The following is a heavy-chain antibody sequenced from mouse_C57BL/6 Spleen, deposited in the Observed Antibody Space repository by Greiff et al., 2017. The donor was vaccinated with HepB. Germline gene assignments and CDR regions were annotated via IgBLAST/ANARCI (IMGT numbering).Heavy chain of an antibody. CDR1: GYTFTSYW. J-gene: IGHJ2*01. D-gene: IGHD2-3*01. Sequence: QVQLKQPGAELVRPGTSVKLSCKASGYTFTSYWMHWVKQRPGQGLEWIGVIDPSDSYTNYNQKFKGKATLTVDTSSSTAYMQLSSLTSEDSAVYYCARSDGYFDYWGKGTTLTVSS. CDR2: IDPSDSYT. V-gene: IGHV1-59*01. CDR3: ARSDGYFDY.